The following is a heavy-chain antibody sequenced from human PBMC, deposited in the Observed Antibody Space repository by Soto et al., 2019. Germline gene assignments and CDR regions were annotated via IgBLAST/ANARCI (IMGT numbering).Heavy chain of an antibody. CDR3: ARARYCASPSCYKHYYYGMDA. D-gene: IGHD2-2*02. J-gene: IGHJ6*02. CDR2: ISTYNSRT. Sequence: ASVKVSCKASGYTFTSHGISWVRQAPGQGLEWLGWISTYNSRTHYAQKVQGRVTMTTDTSTSTAYLDLRSLTFDDTAVYYCARARYCASPSCYKHYYYGMDAWGQGTTVTVSS. V-gene: IGHV1-18*04. CDR1: GYTFTSHG.